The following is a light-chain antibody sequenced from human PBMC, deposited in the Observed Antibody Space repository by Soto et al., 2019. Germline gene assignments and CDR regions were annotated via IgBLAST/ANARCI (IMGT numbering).Light chain of an antibody. Sequence: EMVMTQSPATLSVSPGERATLSRRASQSVSRNLAWYQQKPGQAPRLLIYGASIRATGIPARFSGSGSGTEFTLTISSLQSEDFAVYYCQQYNNWPRTFGQGTKVEIK. CDR1: QSVSRN. CDR2: GAS. V-gene: IGKV3-15*01. CDR3: QQYNNWPRT. J-gene: IGKJ1*01.